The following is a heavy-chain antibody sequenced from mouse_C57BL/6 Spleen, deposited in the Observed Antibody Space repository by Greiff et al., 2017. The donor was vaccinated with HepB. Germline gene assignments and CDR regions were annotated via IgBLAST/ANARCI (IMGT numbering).Heavy chain of an antibody. Sequence: EVKLMESGGGLVQPGGSLSLSCAASGFTFTDYYMSWVRQPPGKALEWLGFIRNKANGYTTEYSASVKGRFTISRDNSQSILYLQMNALRAEDSATYYCARYHDYDGFAYWGQGTLVTVSA. CDR2: IRNKANGYTT. CDR1: GFTFTDYY. V-gene: IGHV7-3*01. J-gene: IGHJ3*01. D-gene: IGHD2-4*01. CDR3: ARYHDYDGFAY.